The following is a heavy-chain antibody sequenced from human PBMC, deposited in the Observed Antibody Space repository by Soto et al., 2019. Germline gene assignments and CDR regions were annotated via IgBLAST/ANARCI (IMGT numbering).Heavy chain of an antibody. D-gene: IGHD3-3*01. CDR1: GFTFEDYV. CDR2: ISWDGYSI. J-gene: IGHJ6*02. CDR3: ARSWSGSTSGRLDV. V-gene: IGHV3-9*01. Sequence: EVQLVESGGGLVQPGRSLRLSCVGSGFTFEDYVMHWVRQVPGKGLEWVSHISWDGYSIGYAGSVRGRFTISRDNAKNSLFLKMNSLRPEDTALYYCARSWSGSTSGRLDVWGQGTTVTVSS.